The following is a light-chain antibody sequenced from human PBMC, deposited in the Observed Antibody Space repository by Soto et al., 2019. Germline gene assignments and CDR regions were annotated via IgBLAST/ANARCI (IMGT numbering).Light chain of an antibody. CDR3: QQYHDFPIT. Sequence: RMAHTPPSLSASVGDRITITCRASQAIANYLAWYQQKPGKAPKSLISAASTLQSGVPSRFSGSGYGTDFTLTISGLQPEDFASYYCQQYHDFPITFGQGTRLEIK. V-gene: IGKV1-16*01. CDR2: AAS. J-gene: IGKJ5*01. CDR1: QAIANY.